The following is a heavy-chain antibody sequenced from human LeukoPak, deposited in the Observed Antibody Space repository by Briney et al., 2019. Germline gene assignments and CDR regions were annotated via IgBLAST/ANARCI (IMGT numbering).Heavy chain of an antibody. V-gene: IGHV3-30*04. D-gene: IGHD4-17*01. J-gene: IGHJ4*02. CDR2: ISSDGGNN. CDR1: GFTFSSHA. Sequence: GRSLRLSCAAFGFTFSSHAMHWVRQAPGKGLEWVAVISSDGGNNYSADSVRGRFTISRDNSKNTLYLQMNSLRGEDTAVYYCARKPDYGDYGDYWGQGTLVTVSS. CDR3: ARKPDYGDYGDY.